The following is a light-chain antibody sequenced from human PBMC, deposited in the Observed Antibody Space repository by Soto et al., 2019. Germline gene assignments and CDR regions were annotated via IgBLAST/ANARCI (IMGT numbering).Light chain of an antibody. V-gene: IGKV1-5*01. J-gene: IGKJ1*01. Sequence: DIQMPQSPYTLSSSVGDRFTITCRASQSISSWLAWYQQKPGKAPKLLIYDVSSLESGVSSRFSGSGSGTEFTLTISSLQPDDFATYYCQQDNSYPWTFGQGTKVDIK. CDR1: QSISSW. CDR3: QQDNSYPWT. CDR2: DVS.